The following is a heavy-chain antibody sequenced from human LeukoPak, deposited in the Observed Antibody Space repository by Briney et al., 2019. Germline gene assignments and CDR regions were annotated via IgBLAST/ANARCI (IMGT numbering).Heavy chain of an antibody. D-gene: IGHD2-21*02. CDR2: IHYSGSS. Sequence: SETLSLTCTVSGGSISSYYWTWIRQPPGKGLEWIGYIHYSGSSRSHPSLNSRVTMSVDTSKSQFSLKLTSVTAADTAVYYCARGRRTAVVTDFDYWGQGILVTVPS. CDR3: ARGRRTAVVTDFDY. J-gene: IGHJ4*02. CDR1: GGSISSYY. V-gene: IGHV4-59*01.